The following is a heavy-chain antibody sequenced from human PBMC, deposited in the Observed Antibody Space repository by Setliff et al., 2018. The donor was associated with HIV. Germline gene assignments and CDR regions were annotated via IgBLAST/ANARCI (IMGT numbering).Heavy chain of an antibody. V-gene: IGHV1-3*01. CDR3: AKEAKRVGDSQNYYES. D-gene: IGHD1-26*01. Sequence: ASVKVSCKASGYTFTSYAISWVRQAPGQRREWMGWIDPGNGNIYYSQKFQGRVTMTRDTAASTAYMELSSLTFEDTTVYYCAKEAKRVGDSQNYYESWGQGTLVTVSS. J-gene: IGHJ4*02. CDR2: IDPGNGNI. CDR1: GYTFTSYA.